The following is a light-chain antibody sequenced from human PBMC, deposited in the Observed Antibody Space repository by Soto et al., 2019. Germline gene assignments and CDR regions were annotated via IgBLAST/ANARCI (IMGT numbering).Light chain of an antibody. Sequence: EIVLTQSPGTLSLSPGERATLSCRASQSVSSNYLAWYQQKPGQAPRLLIYGASSRTTGIPDRFSGSGSGTDFTLTITRLEPEDFAVYYCQQYGSSPWTFGQGTKVDI. CDR3: QQYGSSPWT. CDR1: QSVSSNY. J-gene: IGKJ1*01. CDR2: GAS. V-gene: IGKV3-20*01.